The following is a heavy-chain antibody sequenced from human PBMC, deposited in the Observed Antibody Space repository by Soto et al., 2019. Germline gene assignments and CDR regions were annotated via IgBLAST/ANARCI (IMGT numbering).Heavy chain of an antibody. CDR3: AADQGPYGDYGYYYYYYGMDV. CDR2: IVVGSGNT. J-gene: IGHJ6*02. D-gene: IGHD4-17*01. V-gene: IGHV1-58*01. CDR1: GFTFTSSA. Sequence: GASVKVSCKASGFTFTSSAVQWVRQARGQRLEWIGWIVVGSGNTNYAQKFQERVTITRDMSTSTAYMELSSLRSEDTAVYYCAADQGPYGDYGYYYYYYGMDVWGQGTTVTVSS.